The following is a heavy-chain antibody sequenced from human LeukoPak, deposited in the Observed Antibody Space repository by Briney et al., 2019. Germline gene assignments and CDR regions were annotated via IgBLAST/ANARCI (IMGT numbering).Heavy chain of an antibody. V-gene: IGHV3-23*01. CDR2: ISGSGGST. D-gene: IGHD6-19*01. J-gene: IGHJ4*02. CDR3: AKATEWLVSSY. CDR1: GFTFNSYA. Sequence: PGGSLRLSCAASGFTFNSYAMSWVRQAPGKGLEWVSAISGSGGSTYYADSVKGRFTISRDNSKNALYLQMNSLRAEDTAVYYCAKATEWLVSSYWGQGTLVTVSS.